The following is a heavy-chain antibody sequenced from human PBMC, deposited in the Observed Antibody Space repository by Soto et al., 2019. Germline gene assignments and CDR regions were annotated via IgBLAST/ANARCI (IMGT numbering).Heavy chain of an antibody. CDR1: GGSISSSSYY. CDR2: IYYSGNT. CDR3: AKQSMVRGVITIYYYGMDV. Sequence: SETLSLTCTVSGGSISSSSYYWGWIRQPPGKGLEWIGSIYYSGNTYYNPSLTSRVTISVDTSKNQFSLKLSSVTAADTAVYYCAKQSMVRGVITIYYYGMDVWGQGTTVTVSS. D-gene: IGHD3-10*01. V-gene: IGHV4-39*01. J-gene: IGHJ6*02.